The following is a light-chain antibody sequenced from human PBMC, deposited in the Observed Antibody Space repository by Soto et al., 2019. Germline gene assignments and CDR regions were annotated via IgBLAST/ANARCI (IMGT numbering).Light chain of an antibody. V-gene: IGKV3-20*01. CDR2: GAS. CDR3: KQYGSSQWA. J-gene: IGKJ1*01. CDR1: QSVSSSY. Sequence: EIVLTQSPGTLSLSPGERATLSCRASQSVSSSYLAWYQQQPGQAPRLLIFGASSRPAGIPDSFSGSVSGTDFTLTISRLQPEDYAVYYCKQYGSSQWAFGRGTKV.